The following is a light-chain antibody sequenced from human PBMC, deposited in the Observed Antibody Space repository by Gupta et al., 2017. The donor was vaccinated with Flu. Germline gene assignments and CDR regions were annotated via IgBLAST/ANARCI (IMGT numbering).Light chain of an antibody. V-gene: IGKV3-15*01. CDR3: QQYNNWLWT. CDR2: GAS. Sequence: VMTPSPATLSVSPGERATLSCRASQGVSSNLAWYQQKPGKAPRLLIYGASTRDTGIPARFSGSGSGTEFTLTISSLQSEDFAVYYCQQYNNWLWTFGQGTKVEIK. J-gene: IGKJ1*01. CDR1: QGVSSN.